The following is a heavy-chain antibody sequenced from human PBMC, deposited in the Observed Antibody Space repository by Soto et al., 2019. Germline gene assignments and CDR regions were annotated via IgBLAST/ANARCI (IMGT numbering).Heavy chain of an antibody. D-gene: IGHD2-2*01. V-gene: IGHV3-13*01. CDR1: GFTFSSYD. CDR2: IGTAGDT. J-gene: IGHJ6*04. Sequence: PGGSLRLSCAASGFTFSSYDMHWVRQATGKGLEWVSAIGTAGDTYYPGSVKGRFTISRENAKNSLYLQMNSLRAGDTAVYYCARTLVPAGFDVWGKGTTVTVSS. CDR3: ARTLVPAGFDV.